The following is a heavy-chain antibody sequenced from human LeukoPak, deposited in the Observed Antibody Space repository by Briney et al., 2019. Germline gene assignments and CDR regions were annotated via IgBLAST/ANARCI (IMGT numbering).Heavy chain of an antibody. CDR3: ARHRVGATRDFDY. CDR1: GVSISSYY. Sequence: SSETLSLTCTVSGVSISSYYWSWVRQPAGKGLEWVGYIYYSGSTNYNPSLKSRVTISVATSKNQFSLTLSSVTAADTAVYYCARHRVGATRDFDYWGQGTLVAVSS. J-gene: IGHJ4*02. CDR2: IYYSGST. V-gene: IGHV4-59*08. D-gene: IGHD1-26*01.